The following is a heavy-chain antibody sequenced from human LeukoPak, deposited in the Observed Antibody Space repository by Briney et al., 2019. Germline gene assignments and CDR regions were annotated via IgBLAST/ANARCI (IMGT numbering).Heavy chain of an antibody. D-gene: IGHD3-3*01. J-gene: IGHJ4*02. V-gene: IGHV4-59*01. CDR1: GGSISTYY. CDR2: IYYSGST. CDR3: ARGGVPGGFYGSFDY. Sequence: PSETLSLTCTVSGGSISTYYWRWMRQPPGRGLEWIGYIYYSGSTNHNPSLQSRVTISVDTSKNQFSLKLNSVTAADTAVYYCARGGVPGGFYGSFDYWGQGTLVSVSS.